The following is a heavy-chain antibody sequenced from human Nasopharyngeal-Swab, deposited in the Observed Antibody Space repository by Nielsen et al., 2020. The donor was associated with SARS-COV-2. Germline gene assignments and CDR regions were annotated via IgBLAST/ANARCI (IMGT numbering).Heavy chain of an antibody. CDR1: GFLFSDHY. V-gene: IGHV3-72*01. D-gene: IGHD6-13*01. CDR3: ARGSSSAWSGYFYGMDV. Sequence: LKISCAASGFLFSDHYMDWVRQAPGKGLEWVARPLIKARSYTTEYAAPVKGRFTISRDDSKNSLYLQMSSLTTGDTAVYHGARGSSSAWSGYFYGMDVSCQVTAVTVSS. CDR2: PLIKARSYTT. J-gene: IGHJ6*02.